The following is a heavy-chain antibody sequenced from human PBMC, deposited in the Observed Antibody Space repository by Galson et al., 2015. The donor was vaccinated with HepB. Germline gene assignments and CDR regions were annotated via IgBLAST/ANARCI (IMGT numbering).Heavy chain of an antibody. V-gene: IGHV3-23*01. J-gene: IGHJ5*02. D-gene: IGHD2-2*01. Sequence: SLRLSCAASGFTFSSYAMSWVRQAPGKGLEWVSAISGSGGSTSYEDSVKGRFTISRDKSKNTLYLQMNSLRAEDTAVYYCAKDRQTIVVGLSFPWGQGTLVTVSS. CDR2: ISGSGGST. CDR1: GFTFSSYA. CDR3: AKDRQTIVVGLSFP.